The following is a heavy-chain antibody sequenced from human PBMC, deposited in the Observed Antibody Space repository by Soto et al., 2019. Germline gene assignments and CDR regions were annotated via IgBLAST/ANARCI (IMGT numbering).Heavy chain of an antibody. D-gene: IGHD3-16*02. CDR2: IIPILGIA. V-gene: IGHV1-69*02. J-gene: IGHJ3*02. CDR1: GGTFSSYT. CDR3: ARFPMITFGGVIGPIPNAFXI. Sequence: SVKVSCKASGGTFSSYTISWVRQAPGQGLEWMGRIIPILGIANYAQKFQGGVTITADKSTSTAYMELSSLRSEDTAVYYCARFPMITFGGVIGPIPNAFXIWGRETMVTVSS.